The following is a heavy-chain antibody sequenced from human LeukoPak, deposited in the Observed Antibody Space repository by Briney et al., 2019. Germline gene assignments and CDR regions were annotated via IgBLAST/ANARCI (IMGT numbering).Heavy chain of an antibody. Sequence: GGSLRLSCAASGFTFSSYGMHWVRQAPGKGLEWVAFIRYDGSNKYYADSVKGRFTISRDNSKNTLYLQMNSLRAEDTAVYYCARAGYYDILTGYFDYWGQGTLVTVSS. D-gene: IGHD3-9*01. V-gene: IGHV3-30*02. CDR1: GFTFSSYG. CDR3: ARAGYYDILTGYFDY. CDR2: IRYDGSNK. J-gene: IGHJ4*02.